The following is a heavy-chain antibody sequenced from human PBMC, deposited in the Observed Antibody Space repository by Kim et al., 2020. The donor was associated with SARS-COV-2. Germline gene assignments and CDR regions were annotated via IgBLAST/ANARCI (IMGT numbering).Heavy chain of an antibody. Sequence: SETLSLTCAVYGGSFSGYYWSWIRQPPGKGLEWIGEINHSGSTNYNPSLKSRVTISVDTSKNQFSLKLSSVTAADTAVYYCARGRIAVAGRGVDYWGQGT. J-gene: IGHJ4*02. CDR1: GGSFSGYY. CDR2: INHSGST. CDR3: ARGRIAVAGRGVDY. V-gene: IGHV4-34*01. D-gene: IGHD6-19*01.